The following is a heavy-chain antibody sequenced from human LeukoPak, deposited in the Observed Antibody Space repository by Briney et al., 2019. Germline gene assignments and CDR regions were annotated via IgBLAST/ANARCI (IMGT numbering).Heavy chain of an antibody. J-gene: IGHJ6*02. CDR1: GFTFDDYA. V-gene: IGHV3-9*01. D-gene: IGHD2-2*01. CDR3: AKDIRTGLSNGMDV. CDR2: ISWNSGSI. Sequence: PGRSLRLSCAASGFTFDDYAMHWVRQAPGKGLEGVSGISWNSGSIGYADSVKGRFTISRDNAKNSLYLQMNSLRAEDTALYYCAKDIRTGLSNGMDVWGQGTTVTVSS.